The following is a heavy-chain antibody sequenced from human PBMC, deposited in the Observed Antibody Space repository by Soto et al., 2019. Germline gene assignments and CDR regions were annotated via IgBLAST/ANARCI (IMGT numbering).Heavy chain of an antibody. J-gene: IGHJ2*01. V-gene: IGHV3-66*01. CDR1: GFTVTKTY. Sequence: EVQLVESGGGLVQPGGSLRLSCAASGFTVTKTYMSWVRQAPGKWLERVSVIYGGGTTYHADSVKGRFSTSRASSMHPWYLQMDRRRAEDTAVYYCERGGSAGAYYAHWNFDLWGSGTLVSVSS. D-gene: IGHD3-10*01. CDR2: IYGGGTT. CDR3: ERGGSAGAYYAHWNFDL.